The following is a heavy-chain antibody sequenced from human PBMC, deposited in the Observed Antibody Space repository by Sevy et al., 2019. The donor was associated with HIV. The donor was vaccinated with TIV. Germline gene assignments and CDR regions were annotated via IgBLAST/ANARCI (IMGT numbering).Heavy chain of an antibody. D-gene: IGHD5-12*01. Sequence: SENLSLTCSVSGRSISSSDHYWDWIRQPPGKGLEWIGSIYYSGSTYYNPSLKSRVTISVDTSKNQFSLKLSSVTAAETAVYYCARRDGYNLGYYYMDVWGKGITVTVSS. CDR3: ARRDGYNLGYYYMDV. V-gene: IGHV4-39*01. CDR2: IYYSGST. CDR1: GRSISSSDHY. J-gene: IGHJ6*03.